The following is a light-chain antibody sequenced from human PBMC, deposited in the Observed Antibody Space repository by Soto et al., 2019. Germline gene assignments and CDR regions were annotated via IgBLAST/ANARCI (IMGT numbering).Light chain of an antibody. CDR2: DVS. V-gene: IGLV2-14*03. CDR3: SSYASNGDVL. Sequence: QSALTQPASVSGSPGQSITISCTGTSSDVGTYEYVSWYQHHPGKAPKLMIYDVSNRPSGVADRFSGSKSGNTASLTISGLQAEDEADDYCSSYASNGDVLFGGGTQLTVL. CDR1: SSDVGTYEY. J-gene: IGLJ2*01.